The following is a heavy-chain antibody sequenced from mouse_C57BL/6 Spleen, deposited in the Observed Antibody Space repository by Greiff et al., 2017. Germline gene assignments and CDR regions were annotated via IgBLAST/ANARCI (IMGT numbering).Heavy chain of an antibody. D-gene: IGHD1-1*01. V-gene: IGHV1-59*01. J-gene: IGHJ1*03. Sequence: VQLQQPGAELVRPGTSVKLSCTASGYTFTSYWMHWVKQRPGQGLEWIGVIDPSDSYTNYNQKFTGKATLTVDTSSSTAYMQLSSLTSEDSAVYYCARLGHYGSSYDWYFDVWGTGTTVTVSS. CDR3: ARLGHYGSSYDWYFDV. CDR2: IDPSDSYT. CDR1: GYTFTSYW.